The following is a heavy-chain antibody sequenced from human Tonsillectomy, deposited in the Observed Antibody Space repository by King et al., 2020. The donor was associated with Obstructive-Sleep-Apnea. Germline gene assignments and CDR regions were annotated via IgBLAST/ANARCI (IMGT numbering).Heavy chain of an antibody. Sequence: VQLVESGAEVKKPGESLQISCKGSGYSFTSYWIGWVRQMPGKGLEWMGIIYPGDSDTRYSPSFQGQVTISADKSISTAYLQWSSLKASDTAMYYCARLYCSSTSCYNSWFDPWGQGTLVTVSS. D-gene: IGHD2-2*02. CDR1: GYSFTSYW. CDR2: IYPGDSDT. V-gene: IGHV5-51*01. CDR3: ARLYCSSTSCYNSWFDP. J-gene: IGHJ5*02.